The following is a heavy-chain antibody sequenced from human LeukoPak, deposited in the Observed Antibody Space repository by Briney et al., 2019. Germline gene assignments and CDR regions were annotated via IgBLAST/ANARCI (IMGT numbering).Heavy chain of an antibody. J-gene: IGHJ4*02. Sequence: SETLSLTCAVYGGSFSGYYWSWIRQPPGKGLEWIGEINHSGSTNCNPSLKSRVTISVDTSKNQFSLKLSSVTAVDTAVYYCAREEYSSSPAMWYWGQGTLVTVSS. D-gene: IGHD6-6*01. CDR3: AREEYSSSPAMWY. CDR1: GGSFSGYY. V-gene: IGHV4-34*01. CDR2: INHSGST.